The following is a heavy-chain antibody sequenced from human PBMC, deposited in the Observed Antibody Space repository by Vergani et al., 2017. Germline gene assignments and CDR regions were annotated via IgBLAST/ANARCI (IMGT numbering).Heavy chain of an antibody. CDR1: GFTFSSYG. CDR2: ISYDGSNK. V-gene: IGHV3-30*18. CDR3: AKDGTDYYYDCMDV. J-gene: IGHJ6*02. D-gene: IGHD1-26*01. Sequence: QVQLVESGGGVVQPGRSLRLSCAASGFTFSSYGMHWVRQAPGKGLEWVAVISYDGSNKYYADSVKGRFTISRDNSKNTLYLQMNSLRAEDTAVYYCAKDGTDYYYDCMDVWGQGTTVTVSS.